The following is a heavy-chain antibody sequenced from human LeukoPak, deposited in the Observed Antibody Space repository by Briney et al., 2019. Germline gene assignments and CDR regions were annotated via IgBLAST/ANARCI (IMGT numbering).Heavy chain of an antibody. CDR3: ARSLTGVHWYFDL. CDR1: GFNFGSYW. Sequence: PWGSLRLSCVASGFNFGSYWMAWVRQGPGKGLEWVANMKDDGIEEYYVGSVKGRFTISRDNAKNSMYLQMNSLRAEDTAVYYCARSLTGVHWYFDLWGPGNLGTVSS. CDR2: MKDDGIEE. D-gene: IGHD7-27*01. V-gene: IGHV3-7*05. J-gene: IGHJ2*01.